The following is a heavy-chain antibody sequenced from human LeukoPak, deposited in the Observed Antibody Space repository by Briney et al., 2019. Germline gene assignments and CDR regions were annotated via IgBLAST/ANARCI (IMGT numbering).Heavy chain of an antibody. J-gene: IGHJ4*02. CDR2: ISSSSSTI. Sequence: GGSLRLSCAASGFTFSSYSMNWVRQAPGKGLEWVSYISSSSSTIYYADSVKGRFTISRDNAKNSLYLQMNSLRAEDTAVYYCARHESSSWYLPSIDYWGQGTLVTVSS. CDR1: GFTFSSYS. D-gene: IGHD6-13*01. V-gene: IGHV3-48*01. CDR3: ARHESSSWYLPSIDY.